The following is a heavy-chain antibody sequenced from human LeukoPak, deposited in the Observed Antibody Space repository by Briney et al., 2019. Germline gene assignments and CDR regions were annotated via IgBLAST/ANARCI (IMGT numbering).Heavy chain of an antibody. CDR3: ARTYCSGGSCYFDY. Sequence: SETLSLTCTVSGGSISSYYWSWIRQPPGKGLEWIGRIYTSGSTNYNPSLKSRVTISVDTSKNQFSLKLSSVTAADTAVYYCARTYCSGGSCYFDYWGQGTLVTVSS. CDR1: GGSISSYY. V-gene: IGHV4-4*08. D-gene: IGHD2-15*01. CDR2: IYTSGST. J-gene: IGHJ4*02.